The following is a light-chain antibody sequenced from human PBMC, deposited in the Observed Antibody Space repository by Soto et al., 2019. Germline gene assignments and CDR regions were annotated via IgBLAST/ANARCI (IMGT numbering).Light chain of an antibody. V-gene: IGKV1-5*01. CDR2: DAS. J-gene: IGKJ1*01. CDR1: QSISSW. Sequence: DIQVYKSAYTLSATGGAKVTLTCRASQSISSWLAWYQQKPGRAPKLLIYDASSLESGVPSRFSGSGSGTEFTLTITSLQPDDFATYYCQQYNSYPWTFGQGTNV. CDR3: QQYNSYPWT.